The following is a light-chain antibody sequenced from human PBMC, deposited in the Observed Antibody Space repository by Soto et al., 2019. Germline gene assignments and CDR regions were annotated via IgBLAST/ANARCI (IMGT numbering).Light chain of an antibody. CDR2: SAS. CDR1: QGISSY. Sequence: DIQLTQSPSFLSASVGDRVTITCRASQGISSYLAWYQQKPGQAPKLLIYSASTLQSGVPSRFSGSGSGTGFTLTISSLQPEDFATYYCQQLNSYPRTFGPGTKVDIK. V-gene: IGKV1-9*01. CDR3: QQLNSYPRT. J-gene: IGKJ3*01.